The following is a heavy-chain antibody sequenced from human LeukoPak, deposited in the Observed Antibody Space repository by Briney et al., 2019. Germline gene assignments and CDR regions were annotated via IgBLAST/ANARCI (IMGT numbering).Heavy chain of an antibody. CDR3: ARVGCSTSCYGFGYFYYSMDV. CDR2: ISYEGSSQ. V-gene: IGHV3-30*03. Sequence: GGSLRLSCAASGFTFSTYGMHWVRQAPGKGLEGVAVISYEGSSQYYANSVKGRFTVSSDHSKNTLYLQMNSLRAADTAVYYCARVGCSTSCYGFGYFYYSMDVWGKGTTVTVSS. J-gene: IGHJ6*03. D-gene: IGHD2-2*01. CDR1: GFTFSTYG.